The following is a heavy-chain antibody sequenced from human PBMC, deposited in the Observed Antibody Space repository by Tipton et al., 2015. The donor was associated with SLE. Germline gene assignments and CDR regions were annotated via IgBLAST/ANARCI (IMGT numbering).Heavy chain of an antibody. J-gene: IGHJ5*01. Sequence: TLSLTCVVSDYSISSSHYWGWIRQPPGKGLEWIGTIYHRGNTDYNPSLESRVTISIDSSKNQLSLRLTSVTAADTAVYYCAAYRTSWTGGYNWFDSWGQGTLVTVSS. V-gene: IGHV4-38-2*01. CDR2: IYHRGNT. CDR1: DYSISSSHY. D-gene: IGHD6-13*01. CDR3: AAYRTSWTGGYNWFDS.